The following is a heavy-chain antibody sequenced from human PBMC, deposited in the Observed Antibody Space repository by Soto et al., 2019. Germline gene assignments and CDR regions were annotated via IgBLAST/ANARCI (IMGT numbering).Heavy chain of an antibody. J-gene: IGHJ4*02. V-gene: IGHV1-69*12. Sequence: QVQLVQSGAEVKKPGSSVKVSCKASGGTFSSYAISWVRQAPGQGLEWMGGIIPIFGTANYAQKFQGRVTITAEESTSTAYMELSSLRSEDTAVYYCARDNPYCISTSCSFDYWGQGTLVTVSS. CDR3: ARDNPYCISTSCSFDY. D-gene: IGHD2-2*01. CDR2: IIPIFGTA. CDR1: GGTFSSYA.